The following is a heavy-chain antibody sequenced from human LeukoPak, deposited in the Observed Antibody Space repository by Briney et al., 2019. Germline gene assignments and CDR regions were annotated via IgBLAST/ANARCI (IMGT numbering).Heavy chain of an antibody. CDR2: ISGSGGSA. Sequence: GGSLRLSCAASGFTFTNYAMTWVRQAPGKGLEWVSVISGSGGSAFYADSVKGRFTISRDNSQNTLYLQMNSLRVDDSAVYYCANGLSSSGYHWDFYYYAVDVWGQGTTVTVSS. CDR3: ANGLSSSGYHWDFYYYAVDV. V-gene: IGHV3-23*01. D-gene: IGHD3-22*01. CDR1: GFTFTNYA. J-gene: IGHJ6*02.